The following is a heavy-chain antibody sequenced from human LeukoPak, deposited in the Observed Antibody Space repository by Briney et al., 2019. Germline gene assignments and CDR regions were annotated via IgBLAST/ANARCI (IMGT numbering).Heavy chain of an antibody. D-gene: IGHD5-18*01. Sequence: SETLSLTCAVYGGSFSGYYWSWIRQPPGKGLEWIGEVNHSGSTNYNPSLKSRVTISVDTSKNQFSLKLSSVTAADTAVYYCARRGRGYSYGTDYWGQGTLVTVSS. CDR1: GGSFSGYY. CDR3: ARRGRGYSYGTDY. V-gene: IGHV4-34*01. J-gene: IGHJ4*02. CDR2: VNHSGST.